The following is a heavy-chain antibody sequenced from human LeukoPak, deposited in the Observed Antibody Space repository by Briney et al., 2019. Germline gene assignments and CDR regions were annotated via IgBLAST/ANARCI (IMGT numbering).Heavy chain of an antibody. J-gene: IGHJ5*02. CDR1: GFTFSSHW. Sequence: PGGSLRLSCAASGFTFSSHWMSWVRQAPGKGLEWVANIKQDGSEKYYVDSVKGRFTISRDNAKNSLYLQMNSLRAEDTAVYYCARDRVATTEGANGDNWFDPWGQGTLVTVSS. CDR2: IKQDGSEK. V-gene: IGHV3-7*01. CDR3: ARDRVATTEGANGDNWFDP. D-gene: IGHD5-12*01.